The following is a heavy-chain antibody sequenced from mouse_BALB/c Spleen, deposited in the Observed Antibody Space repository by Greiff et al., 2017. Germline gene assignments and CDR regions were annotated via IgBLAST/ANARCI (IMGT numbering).Heavy chain of an antibody. J-gene: IGHJ4*01. V-gene: IGHV5-9-4*01. CDR2: ISSGGSYT. Sequence: EVMLVESGGGLVKPGGSLKLSCAASGFTFSSYAMSWVRQSPEKRLEWVAEISSGGSYTYYPDTVTGRFTISRDNAKNTLYLEMSSLRSEDTAMYYCAREGNYAMNYWGHGTSVTVSS. CDR3: AREGNYAMNY. CDR1: GFTFSSYA.